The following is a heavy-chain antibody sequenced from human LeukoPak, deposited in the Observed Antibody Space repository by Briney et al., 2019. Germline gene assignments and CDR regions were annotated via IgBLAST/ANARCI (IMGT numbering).Heavy chain of an antibody. CDR1: GFTFGDYA. J-gene: IGHJ4*02. D-gene: IGHD3-10*01. CDR2: IRSKACGGTT. Sequence: GGSLRLSCTASGFTFGDYAMSWVRQAPGKGLEWVGVIRSKACGGTTDYAASVKGRFTISRDDSKSVAYLQMNSLNTDDTALYYCTRYYYGSGSYYKFDSWGQGTLVTVSS. V-gene: IGHV3-49*04. CDR3: TRYYYGSGSYYKFDS.